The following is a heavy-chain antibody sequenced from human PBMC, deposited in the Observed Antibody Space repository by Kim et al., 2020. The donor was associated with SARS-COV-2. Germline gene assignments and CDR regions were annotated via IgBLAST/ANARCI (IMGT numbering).Heavy chain of an antibody. D-gene: IGHD3-10*01. CDR1: GFTFSSYG. Sequence: GGSLRLSCAASGFTFSSYGMHWVRQAPGKGLEWVAVISYDGSNKYYADSVKGRFTISRDNSKNTLYLQMNSLRAEDTAVYYCARARLGDWRYYYGMDVWGQGTTVTVSS. CDR3: ARARLGDWRYYYGMDV. J-gene: IGHJ6*02. CDR2: ISYDGSNK. V-gene: IGHV3-33*05.